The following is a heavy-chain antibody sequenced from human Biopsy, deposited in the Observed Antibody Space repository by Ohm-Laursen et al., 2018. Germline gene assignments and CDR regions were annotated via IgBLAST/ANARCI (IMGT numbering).Heavy chain of an antibody. Sequence: SETLSLTCTVSGGPIDSYYWSWIRQPPGKALEWIGYIYFTGSTSYNPSLKSRVTMSVNTSKKQFSLRLSSVTAADTAVYYCASAGYNPDWNFDLWGRGTRVTVSS. CDR3: ASAGYNPDWNFDL. CDR1: GGPIDSYY. J-gene: IGHJ2*01. V-gene: IGHV4-59*12. CDR2: IYFTGST. D-gene: IGHD5-24*01.